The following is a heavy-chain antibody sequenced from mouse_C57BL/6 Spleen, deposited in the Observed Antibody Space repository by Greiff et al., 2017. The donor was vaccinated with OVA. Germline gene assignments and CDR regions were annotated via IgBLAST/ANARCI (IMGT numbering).Heavy chain of an antibody. CDR1: GYTFTSYW. CDR2: IDPSDSYT. Sequence: VQLQQPGAELVMPGASVKLSCKASGYTFTSYWMHWVKQRPGQGLEWIGEIDPSDSYTNYNQKFKGKSTLTVDKSSSTAYMQLSSLTSEDSAVYYCARRGESTAGFAYWGQGTLVTVSA. D-gene: IGHD1-2*01. CDR3: ARRGESTAGFAY. J-gene: IGHJ3*01. V-gene: IGHV1-69*01.